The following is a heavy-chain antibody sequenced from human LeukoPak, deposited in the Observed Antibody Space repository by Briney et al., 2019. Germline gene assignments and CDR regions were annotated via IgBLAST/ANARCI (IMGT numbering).Heavy chain of an antibody. J-gene: IGHJ4*02. CDR1: GYTFTSYY. D-gene: IGHD5-18*01. Sequence: GASVKVSCKASGYTFTSYYMHWVRQAPGQGLEWMGIINPSGGSTSYAQKFQGRVTMTRDTSTSTVYMELSSLRSEDTAVYYCARDGEHTAMVTYYFDYWGQGTLVTVSS. CDR2: INPSGGST. CDR3: ARDGEHTAMVTYYFDY. V-gene: IGHV1-46*01.